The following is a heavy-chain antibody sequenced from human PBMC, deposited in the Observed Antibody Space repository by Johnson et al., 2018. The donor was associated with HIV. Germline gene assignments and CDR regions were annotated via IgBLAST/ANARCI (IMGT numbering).Heavy chain of an antibody. CDR3: ARRQYCSTWQVAFEV. J-gene: IGHJ3*01. CDR2: ISYDGSNK. V-gene: IGHV3-30-3*01. D-gene: IGHD6-13*01. Sequence: VQLVESGGGVVQPGRSLRLSCAASGFTFSSYAMHWVRQAPGKGLEWVAVISYDGSNKYYADSVKGRFTISRDNSKNTLYLQMNSLRAEDTAVYYCARRQYCSTWQVAFEVWGRGTTVTVSS. CDR1: GFTFSSYA.